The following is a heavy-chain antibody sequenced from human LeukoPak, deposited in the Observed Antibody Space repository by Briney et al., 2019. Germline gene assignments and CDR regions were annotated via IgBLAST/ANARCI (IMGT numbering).Heavy chain of an antibody. D-gene: IGHD3-16*02. V-gene: IGHV4-59*08. CDR3: ARHSLGIFRKGVRYFDY. J-gene: IGHJ4*02. CDR1: GGSISSYY. Sequence: SETLSLTCTVSGGSISSYYWSWIRQPPGKGLEWIGYIYYSGSTNYNPSLKSRVTISVDTSKNQFSLRLSSVTAADTAVYYCARHSLGIFRKGVRYFDYWGQGTLVTVSS. CDR2: IYYSGST.